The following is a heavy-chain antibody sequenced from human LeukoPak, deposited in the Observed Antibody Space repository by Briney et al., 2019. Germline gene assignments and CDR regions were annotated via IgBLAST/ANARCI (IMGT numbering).Heavy chain of an antibody. CDR3: ATNPPVTMVRGVIWYYMDV. CDR2: IYYSGST. Sequence: SETLSLTCTVSGGSITSGGYYWSWIRQHPGKGLEWIGYIYYSGSTYYNPSLKSRVTISVDTSKNQFSLKLSSVTAADTAVYYCATNPPVTMVRGVIWYYMDVWGKGTTVSVS. CDR1: GGSITSGGYY. V-gene: IGHV4-31*03. D-gene: IGHD3-10*01. J-gene: IGHJ6*03.